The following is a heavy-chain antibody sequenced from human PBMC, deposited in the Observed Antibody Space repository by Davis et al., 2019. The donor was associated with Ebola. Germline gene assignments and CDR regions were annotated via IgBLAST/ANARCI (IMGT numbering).Heavy chain of an antibody. CDR3: ARLYTAMVFYGMDV. J-gene: IGHJ6*02. V-gene: IGHV4-59*08. D-gene: IGHD5-18*01. Sequence: MPSETLSLTCTVSGGSLSSYYWSWIRQPPGKGLGWIGYIYYSGSTNYSPSLKSRVTISVDTSKNQFSLKLSSVTAADTAVYYCARLYTAMVFYGMDVWGQGTTVTVSS. CDR1: GGSLSSYY. CDR2: IYYSGST.